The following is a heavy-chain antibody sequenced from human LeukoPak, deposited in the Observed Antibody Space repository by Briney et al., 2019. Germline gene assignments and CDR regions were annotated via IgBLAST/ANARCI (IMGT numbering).Heavy chain of an antibody. J-gene: IGHJ4*02. Sequence: GGSLRLSCATSGFTFSSYGLRWVRQAPGKGLEWVAVIRYDGNNQYYADSVKGRFTISRDNSMNTVYLQMNSLRAEDTAVYYCARDIDKGHYVVYWGQGTLVTVSS. V-gene: IGHV3-30*12. CDR3: ARDIDKGHYVVY. CDR2: IRYDGNNQ. D-gene: IGHD3-16*02. CDR1: GFTFSSYG.